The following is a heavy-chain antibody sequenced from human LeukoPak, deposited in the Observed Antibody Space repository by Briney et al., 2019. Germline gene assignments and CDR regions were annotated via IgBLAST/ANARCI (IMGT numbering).Heavy chain of an antibody. Sequence: GGSLRLSCAASGFTFSKFAMSWVRQAPGKGLEWVSAISGSNGITFYVGSVKGRFTISRDNSKDTLYLQMNSLRAEDTAVYYCARNENSGWGYFDYWGQGTLVTVSS. J-gene: IGHJ4*02. CDR1: GFTFSKFA. D-gene: IGHD5-12*01. CDR3: ARNENSGWGYFDY. V-gene: IGHV3-23*01. CDR2: ISGSNGIT.